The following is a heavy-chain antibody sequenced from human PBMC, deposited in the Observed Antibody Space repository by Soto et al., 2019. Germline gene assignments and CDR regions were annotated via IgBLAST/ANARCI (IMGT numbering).Heavy chain of an antibody. Sequence: GASVKVSCKASGYTFSSYSLSWVRQAPGQGLEWMGGIIPICGTANYAQKFQGRVTITGDESTSTAYMELSSLRSEDTAVYYCARVRGGSSRSKGFDPWGQGTLVTVSS. CDR2: IIPICGTA. D-gene: IGHD3-10*01. CDR3: ARVRGGSSRSKGFDP. J-gene: IGHJ5*02. CDR1: GYTFSSYS. V-gene: IGHV1-69*13.